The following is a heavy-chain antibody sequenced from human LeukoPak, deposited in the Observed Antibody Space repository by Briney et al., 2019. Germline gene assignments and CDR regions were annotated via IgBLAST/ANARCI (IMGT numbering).Heavy chain of an antibody. CDR3: ARQTWFGELFL. Sequence: PSETLSLTCTVSGGSISSYYWSWIRQPPGKGLEWIGYIYYSGSTNYNPSLKSRVTISVDTSKNQFSLKLSSVTAADTAVYYCARQTWFGELFLWGQGTLVTVPS. CDR2: IYYSGST. J-gene: IGHJ4*02. V-gene: IGHV4-59*01. D-gene: IGHD3-10*01. CDR1: GGSISSYY.